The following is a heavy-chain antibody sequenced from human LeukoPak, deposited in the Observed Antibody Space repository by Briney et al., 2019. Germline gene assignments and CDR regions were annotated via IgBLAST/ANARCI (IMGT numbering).Heavy chain of an antibody. CDR3: AKEGQGSSWPNFDY. CDR2: ISYDGSNK. V-gene: IGHV3-30*18. Sequence: GGSLRLSCAASGFTFSSYWMHWVRQAPGKGLEWVAVISYDGSNKYYADSVKGRFTISRDNSKNTLYLQMNSLRAEDTAVYYCAKEGQGSSWPNFDYWGQGTLVTVSS. CDR1: GFTFSSYW. J-gene: IGHJ4*02. D-gene: IGHD6-13*01.